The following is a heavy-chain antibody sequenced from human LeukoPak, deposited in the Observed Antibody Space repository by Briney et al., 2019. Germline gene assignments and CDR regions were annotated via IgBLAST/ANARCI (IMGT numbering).Heavy chain of an antibody. CDR2: INHSGST. D-gene: IGHD3-9*01. CDR1: GGSFSGYY. Sequence: SETLSLTCAVYGGSFSGYYWSWIRQPPGKGLEWIGEINHSGSTNYNPSLKSRVTISVDTSKNQFSLKLSSVIAADTAVYYCARGRDYDILTGLRDWGQGTLVTVSS. J-gene: IGHJ4*02. V-gene: IGHV4-34*01. CDR3: ARGRDYDILTGLRD.